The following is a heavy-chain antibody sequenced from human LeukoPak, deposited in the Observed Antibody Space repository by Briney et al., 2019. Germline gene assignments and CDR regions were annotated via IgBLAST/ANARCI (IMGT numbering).Heavy chain of an antibody. Sequence: GRSLRLSCAASGFTFCSYAMHWVRQAPGKGLEWVAVISYDGSNKYYADSVKGRFTISRDNSKNTLYLQMISLRAEDTAVYYCARDLRYDYGDYSHRYWGQGTLVTVSS. J-gene: IGHJ4*02. CDR2: ISYDGSNK. CDR1: GFTFCSYA. D-gene: IGHD4-17*01. CDR3: ARDLRYDYGDYSHRY. V-gene: IGHV3-30-3*01.